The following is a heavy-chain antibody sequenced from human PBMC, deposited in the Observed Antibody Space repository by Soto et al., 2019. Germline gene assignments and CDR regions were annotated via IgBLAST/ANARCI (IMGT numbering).Heavy chain of an antibody. D-gene: IGHD1-26*01. CDR1: GDSVSSNSAA. CDR2: TYYRSKWYN. Sequence: SQTLSLTCAISGDSVSSNSAACNWIRQSPSRGLEWLGRTYYRSKWYNDYAVSVKSRITINPDTSKNQFSLQLNSVTPEDTAVYYCAKDSGSYYGSPLDYWGQGTLVTVSS. CDR3: AKDSGSYYGSPLDY. J-gene: IGHJ4*02. V-gene: IGHV6-1*01.